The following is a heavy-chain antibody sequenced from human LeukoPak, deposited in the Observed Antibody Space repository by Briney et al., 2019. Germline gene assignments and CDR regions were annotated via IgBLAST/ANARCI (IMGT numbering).Heavy chain of an antibody. CDR3: ARGASGHSSNWNFPYYYYYMDV. D-gene: IGHD1-1*01. V-gene: IGHV3-7*01. Sequence: GGSLRLSCEGSGFTFSSYWMNWVRQAPGKGLEWVANIKQDGSEKYYVDSVKGRFTISRDNAKNSLYLQMNSLRDDDTAMYYCARGASGHSSNWNFPYYYYYMDVWGKGTTVTISS. CDR1: GFTFSSYW. CDR2: IKQDGSEK. J-gene: IGHJ6*03.